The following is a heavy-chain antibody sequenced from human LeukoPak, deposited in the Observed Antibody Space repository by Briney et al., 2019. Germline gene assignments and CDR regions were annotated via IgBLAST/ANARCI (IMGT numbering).Heavy chain of an antibody. D-gene: IGHD6-6*01. CDR2: INPNSGGT. CDR1: GYTFTGYY. Sequence: ASVKVSCKASGYTFTGYYMHWVRQAPGQGLEWMGWINPNSGGTNYAQKFQERVTITRDMSTSTAHMELSSLRSEDTAVYYCAAVAAPFGYWGQGTLVTVSS. V-gene: IGHV1-2*02. CDR3: AAVAAPFGY. J-gene: IGHJ4*02.